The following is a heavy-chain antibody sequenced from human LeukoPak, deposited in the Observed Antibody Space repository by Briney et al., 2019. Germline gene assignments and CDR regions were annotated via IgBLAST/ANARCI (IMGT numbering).Heavy chain of an antibody. CDR2: VYNSGRT. V-gene: IGHV4-59*13. J-gene: IGHJ4*02. CDR3: AREGGRSLGY. Sequence: PSETLSLTCTVSGGSISNYYWTWIRQPPGKGLEWIGHVYNSGRTNYNPSLKSRVTISVDTSNSHFSLKLTSMTAADTAVYYCAREGGRSLGYWGQGILVTVSS. D-gene: IGHD3-16*01. CDR1: GGSISNYY.